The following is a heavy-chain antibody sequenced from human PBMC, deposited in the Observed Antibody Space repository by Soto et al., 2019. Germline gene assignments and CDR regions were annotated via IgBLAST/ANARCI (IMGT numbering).Heavy chain of an antibody. J-gene: IGHJ4*02. CDR3: ASGFWSGYLRY. CDR1: GGSFSGYY. V-gene: IGHV4-34*01. CDR2: INHSGST. Sequence: PSETLSLTCSVYGGSFSGYYWSWIRQPPGKGLEWIGEINHSGSTNYNPSLKSRVTISVDTSKNQFSLKLSSVTAADTAVYYCASGFWSGYLRYWGQVTLVTVPQ. D-gene: IGHD3-3*01.